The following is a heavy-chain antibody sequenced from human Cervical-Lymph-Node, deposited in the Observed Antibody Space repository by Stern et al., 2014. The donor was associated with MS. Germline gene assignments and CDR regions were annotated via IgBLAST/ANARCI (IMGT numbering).Heavy chain of an antibody. V-gene: IGHV1-8*01. CDR1: GYTFTSYD. CDR3: ARGLPPYDFWSGYYPQYYFDY. CDR2: MNPNSGNT. D-gene: IGHD3-3*01. J-gene: IGHJ4*02. Sequence: VQLVESGAEVKKPGASVKVSCKASGYTFTSYDINWVRQATGQGLEWMGWMNPNSGNTGYAQKFQGRVTMTRNTSISTAYMELSSLRSEDTAVYYCARGLPPYDFWSGYYPQYYFDYWGQGTLVTVSS.